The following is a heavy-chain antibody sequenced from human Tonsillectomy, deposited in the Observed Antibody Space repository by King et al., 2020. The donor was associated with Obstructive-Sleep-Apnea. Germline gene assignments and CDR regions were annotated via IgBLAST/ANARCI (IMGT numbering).Heavy chain of an antibody. CDR3: ARGRAL. Sequence: QLQESGPGLVKPSETLSLTCKVSGGAISSGNYYLGWIRQPPGKGLEWIGNIYNSGSTYYNPSLNSRVTISVDTSKNQFSLKLSSVTAADTAVYYCARGRALWGQGTMVTVSS. CDR2: IYNSGST. J-gene: IGHJ3*01. V-gene: IGHV4-39*07. CDR1: GGAISSGNYY.